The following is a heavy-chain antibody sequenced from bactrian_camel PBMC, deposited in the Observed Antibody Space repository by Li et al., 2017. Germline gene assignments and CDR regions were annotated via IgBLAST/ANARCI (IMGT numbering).Heavy chain of an antibody. D-gene: IGHD2*01. J-gene: IGHJ6*01. CDR2: IGILSFTA. Sequence: HVQLVESGGGSVQAGGSLRLSCAASGYTYNRNCMAWIRQAPGKGLEWVSSIGILSFTAVYADSVKGRFTISRDNAKNTLYLQMNSLKPDDTAMYYCAAGLKWCRQGYPTADFRYLGQGTQVTVS. V-gene: IGHV3-2*01. CDR3: AAGLKWCRQGYPTADFRY. CDR1: GYTYNRNC.